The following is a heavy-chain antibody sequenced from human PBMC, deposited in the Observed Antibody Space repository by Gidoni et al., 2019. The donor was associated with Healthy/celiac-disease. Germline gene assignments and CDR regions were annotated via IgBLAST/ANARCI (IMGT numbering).Heavy chain of an antibody. Sequence: EVKLVESGGGVVKPGGSLILSGAASGFTFSSYWMSWLRQDPGKGLELVANIKQDGSEKYYVDSVKGRFTISRDNAKNSLYLQMNSLRAEDTAVYYCARVGDYYDSSGSDFDYWGQGTLVTVSS. D-gene: IGHD3-22*01. CDR2: IKQDGSEK. V-gene: IGHV3-7*03. CDR3: ARVGDYYDSSGSDFDY. CDR1: GFTFSSYW. J-gene: IGHJ4*02.